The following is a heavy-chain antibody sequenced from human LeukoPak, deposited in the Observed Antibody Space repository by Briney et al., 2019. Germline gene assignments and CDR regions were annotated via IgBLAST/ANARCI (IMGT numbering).Heavy chain of an antibody. CDR3: AKSRKTSGYDYSFYYYGMDV. V-gene: IGHV3-23*01. CDR1: GFTFSSYA. Sequence: GGSLRLSCAASGFTFSSYAMSWVRQAPGKGLEWVSAISGSGGSTYYADSVKGRFTISRDNSKNTLYLQMNSLRAEDTAVYYCAKSRKTSGYDYSFYYYGMDVWGQGTTVTVSS. CDR2: ISGSGGST. D-gene: IGHD3-22*01. J-gene: IGHJ6*02.